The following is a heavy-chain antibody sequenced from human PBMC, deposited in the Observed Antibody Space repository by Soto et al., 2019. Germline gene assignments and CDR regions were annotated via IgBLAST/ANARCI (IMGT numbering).Heavy chain of an antibody. D-gene: IGHD3-22*01. CDR3: AKAGGVGPLVVVHLDY. J-gene: IGHJ4*02. V-gene: IGHV3-23*01. CDR1: GFTFSSYA. Sequence: GGSLRLSCAASGFTFSSYAMSWVRQAPGKGLEWVSAISGSGGSTYYADSVKGRFTISRDNSKNTLYLQMNSLRAEDTAVYYCAKAGGVGPLVVVHLDYWGQGTLVTVSS. CDR2: ISGSGGST.